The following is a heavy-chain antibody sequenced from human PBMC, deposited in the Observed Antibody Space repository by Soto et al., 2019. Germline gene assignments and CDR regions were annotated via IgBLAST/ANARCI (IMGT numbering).Heavy chain of an antibody. J-gene: IGHJ4*02. CDR1: GFTFSSYA. D-gene: IGHD5-18*01. CDR2: ISGSGGGT. CDR3: AKDGYSYRYPSYFDS. V-gene: IGHV3-23*01. Sequence: EVQLLDSGGGLVQPGGSLRLSCAASGFTFSSYAMSWVRQAPGKGLEWVSGISGSGGGTYYADSVKGRLTISRDNSKNTLYLQMNSLRAEDTAVYYCAKDGYSYRYPSYFDSWGQGTLVTVSS.